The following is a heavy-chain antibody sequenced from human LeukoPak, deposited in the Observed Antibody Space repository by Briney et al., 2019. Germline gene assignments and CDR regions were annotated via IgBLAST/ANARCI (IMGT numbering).Heavy chain of an antibody. CDR2: ISGSSSYI. V-gene: IGHV3-21*01. CDR3: ARESAVAIDAFDI. J-gene: IGHJ3*02. Sequence: GGSLRLSCAASGFTFSTYNMNWVRQAPGKGLEWVSSISGSSSYIYYADSVKGRFSISRDNAKNSLYLQMNSLRAEDTAVYYCARESAVAIDAFDIWGQGTMVTVSS. D-gene: IGHD6-19*01. CDR1: GFTFSTYN.